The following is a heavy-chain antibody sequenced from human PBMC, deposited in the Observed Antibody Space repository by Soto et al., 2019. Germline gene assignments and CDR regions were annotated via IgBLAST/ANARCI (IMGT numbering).Heavy chain of an antibody. CDR2: IYSGGST. CDR1: GFSVSSDY. Sequence: DVQLVETGGGLIQPGGSLRLSCAASGFSVSSDYMNWVRQDPVKGLEWISVIYSGGSTYYADSVRGRFTISRDNSENTVFFQMDRLRVEDTAVYYCARARKWNDLDIWGQGTMVTVSS. CDR3: ARARKWNDLDI. V-gene: IGHV3-53*02. D-gene: IGHD1-1*01. J-gene: IGHJ3*02.